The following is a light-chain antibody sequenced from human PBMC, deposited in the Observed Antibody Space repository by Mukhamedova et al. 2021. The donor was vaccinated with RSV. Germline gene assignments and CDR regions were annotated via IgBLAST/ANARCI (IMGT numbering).Light chain of an antibody. V-gene: IGKV1-5*03. Sequence: SQSISSWLAWYQQKPGKAPKLLIYKASSLESGVPSRFSGSGSGTEFTLTISSLQPDDFATYYCQQYNSPWTFGQGTKVEIK. CDR2: KAS. J-gene: IGKJ1*01. CDR1: QSISSW. CDR3: QQYNSPWT.